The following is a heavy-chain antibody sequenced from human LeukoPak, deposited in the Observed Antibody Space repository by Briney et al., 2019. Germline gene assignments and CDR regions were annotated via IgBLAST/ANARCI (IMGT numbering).Heavy chain of an antibody. CDR1: GGSFSGYY. J-gene: IGHJ5*02. CDR2: INHSGST. Sequence: SETLSLTCAVYGGSFSGYYWSWIRQPPGKGLEWIGEINHSGSTNYNPSLKSRVTISVDTSENQFSLKLSSVTAADTAVYYCARHGSARRWLQLPENWFDPWGQGTLVTVSS. D-gene: IGHD5-24*01. CDR3: ARHGSARRWLQLPENWFDP. V-gene: IGHV4-34*01.